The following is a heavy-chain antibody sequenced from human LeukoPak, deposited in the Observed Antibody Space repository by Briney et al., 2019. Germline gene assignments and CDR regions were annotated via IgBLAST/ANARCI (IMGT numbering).Heavy chain of an antibody. CDR2: IYYTGNT. D-gene: IGHD3-10*01. CDR3: TKSDGYGLIRI. Sequence: SETLSLTCSVSGDSIIGYYWGWIRQPPGKGLEWPATIYYTGNTSYNSSFKCRVTIPLDTAKNQFSLKVISITAADTSEYYCTKSDGYGLIRICGRGTMVTVSS. V-gene: IGHV4-39*07. J-gene: IGHJ3*02. CDR1: GDSIIGYY.